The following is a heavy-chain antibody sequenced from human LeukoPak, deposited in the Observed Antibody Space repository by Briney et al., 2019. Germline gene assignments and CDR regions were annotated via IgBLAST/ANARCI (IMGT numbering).Heavy chain of an antibody. J-gene: IGHJ6*03. Sequence: GGSLRLSCAASGFTFSSYSMNWVRQAPGKGLEWVSSISSSSSYIYYADSVKGRFTISRDNAKNSLYLQMNSLRAEDTAVYYCARGRWPYSSSSGTNMDVWGKGTTVTVSS. CDR3: ARGRWPYSSSSGTNMDV. CDR2: ISSSSSYI. V-gene: IGHV3-21*01. CDR1: GFTFSSYS. D-gene: IGHD6-6*01.